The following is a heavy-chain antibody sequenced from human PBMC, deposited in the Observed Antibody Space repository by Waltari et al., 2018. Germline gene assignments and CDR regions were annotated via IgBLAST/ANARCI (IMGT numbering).Heavy chain of an antibody. CDR3: ARKRVTSSSDSFDM. J-gene: IGHJ3*02. CDR1: GITLSSYW. D-gene: IGHD2-21*02. V-gene: IGHV3-74*01. Sequence: EVQLVESGGGLVQPGGSLRLSCAASGITLSSYWMHWVRQVPGKGLVWVSRISRDGNSRTYADSVKGRFTISRDNAKNTLYLQMNNLRAEDTAVYYCARKRVTSSSDSFDMWGQGTMVTVSS. CDR2: ISRDGNSR.